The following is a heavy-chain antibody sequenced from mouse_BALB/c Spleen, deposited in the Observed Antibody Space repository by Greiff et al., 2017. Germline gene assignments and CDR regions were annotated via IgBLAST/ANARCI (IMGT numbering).Heavy chain of an antibody. CDR1: GFSLTSYG. Sequence: QVQLKESGPGLVAPSQSLSITCTVSGFSLTSYGVHWVRQPPGKGLEWLGVIWAGGSTNYNSALMSRLSISKDNSKSQVFLKMNSLQTDDTAMYYCARDQRPFFTTATAPCYWGQGTTLTVSS. D-gene: IGHD1-2*01. V-gene: IGHV2-9*02. CDR3: ARDQRPFFTTATAPCY. J-gene: IGHJ2*01. CDR2: IWAGGST.